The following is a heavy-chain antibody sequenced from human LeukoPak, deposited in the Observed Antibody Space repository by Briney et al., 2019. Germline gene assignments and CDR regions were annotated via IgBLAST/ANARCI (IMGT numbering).Heavy chain of an antibody. CDR1: GYTFSSYA. Sequence: ASVKVSCKASGYTFSSYAISWVRQAPGQGLEWMGWINPYSGATNSAQKFQGRVTMTRDTSITTAYMELSRLRSDDTAVYYCARDYYDTSGYFDYWGLGTLLTVSS. D-gene: IGHD3-22*01. CDR2: INPYSGAT. J-gene: IGHJ4*02. CDR3: ARDYYDTSGYFDY. V-gene: IGHV1-2*02.